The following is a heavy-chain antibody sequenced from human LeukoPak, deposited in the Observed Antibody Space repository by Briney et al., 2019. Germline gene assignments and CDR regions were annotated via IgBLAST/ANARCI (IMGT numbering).Heavy chain of an antibody. CDR1: GYTFTSYG. J-gene: IGHJ6*02. Sequence: ASVKVPCKASGYTFTSYGISWVRQAPGQGLEWMGWISAYNGNTNYAQKLQGRVTMTTDTSTSTAYMELRSLRSDDTAVYYCARDRPSGYSYGYYYYGMDVWGQGTTVTVSS. V-gene: IGHV1-18*01. D-gene: IGHD5-18*01. CDR2: ISAYNGNT. CDR3: ARDRPSGYSYGYYYYGMDV.